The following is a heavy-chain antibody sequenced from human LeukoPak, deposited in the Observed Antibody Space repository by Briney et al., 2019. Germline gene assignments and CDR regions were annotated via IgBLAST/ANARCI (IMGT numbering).Heavy chain of an antibody. J-gene: IGHJ6*03. CDR2: INPSGDPT. V-gene: IGHV1-46*01. CDR1: GYTFTSYY. Sequence: ASVKVSCKASGYTFTSYYMHWVRQAPGQGLEWVGIINPSGDPTTYAQKFQGRVTMTRDMSTSTVYMELSSLRSEDTAVYYCARDLSNSTYYYYYMDVWGKGTTVTVSS. D-gene: IGHD4-11*01. CDR3: ARDLSNSTYYYYYMDV.